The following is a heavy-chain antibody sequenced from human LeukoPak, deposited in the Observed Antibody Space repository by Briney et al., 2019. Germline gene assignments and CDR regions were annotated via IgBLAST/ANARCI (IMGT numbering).Heavy chain of an antibody. CDR3: AKDTGYYGMDV. CDR1: GFTSDDYV. CDR2: ISWNSGSI. V-gene: IGHV3-9*02. J-gene: IGHJ6*02. Sequence: PGGSLRLSCAASGFTSDDYVMHWVRQAPGKGLEWVSGISWNSGSIDYADSVKGRFTISRDNAKNSLFLQMNSLSAEDTALYYCAKDTGYYGMDVWGQGTTVTVSS.